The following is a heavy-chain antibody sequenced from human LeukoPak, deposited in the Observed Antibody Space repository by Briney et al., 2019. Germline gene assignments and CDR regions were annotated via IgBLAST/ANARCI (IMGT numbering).Heavy chain of an antibody. CDR2: IYYSGST. CDR1: GGSISSHY. CDR3: ARASTGSYYLFDY. Sequence: SETLSLTCTVSGGSISSHYWSWIRQPPGKGLEWIGYIYYSGSTNYNPSLKSRVTISVDTSKNQFSLKLSSVTAADTAVYYCARASTGSYYLFDYWGQGTLVTVSS. D-gene: IGHD1-26*01. V-gene: IGHV4-59*11. J-gene: IGHJ4*02.